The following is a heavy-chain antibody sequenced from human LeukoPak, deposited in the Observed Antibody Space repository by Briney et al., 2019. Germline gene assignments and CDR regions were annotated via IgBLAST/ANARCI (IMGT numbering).Heavy chain of an antibody. Sequence: GASVKVSCKASGYTFTGYYMHWVRQAPGQGLEWMGGIIPIFGTSNYAQKFQGRVTITADESTSTAYMELSSLRSEDTAVYYCARESGGRVDYWGQGTLVTVSS. CDR1: GYTFTGYY. D-gene: IGHD2-15*01. CDR2: IIPIFGTS. V-gene: IGHV1-69*13. CDR3: ARESGGRVDY. J-gene: IGHJ4*02.